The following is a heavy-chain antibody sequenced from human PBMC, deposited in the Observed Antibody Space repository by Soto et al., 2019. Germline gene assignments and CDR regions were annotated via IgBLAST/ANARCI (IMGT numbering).Heavy chain of an antibody. D-gene: IGHD2-15*01. J-gene: IGHJ4*02. CDR3: ARRSSVVGPRREHDY. V-gene: IGHV4-30-4*01. CDR1: GGSISSGDYY. CDR2: IYYSGST. Sequence: PSETLSLTCTVSGGSISSGDYYWSWIRQPPGKGLEWIGYIYYSGSTYYNPSLKSRVTISVDTSKNQFSLKLSSVTAADTAVYYCARRSSVVGPRREHDYWGQGTLVTVSS.